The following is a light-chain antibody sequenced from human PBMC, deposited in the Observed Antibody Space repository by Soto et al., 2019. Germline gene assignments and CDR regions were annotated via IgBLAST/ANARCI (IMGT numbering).Light chain of an antibody. CDR3: QQYNNWIT. Sequence: EFVLTQSPGTLSLSPGERATLSCRASQTVRNNYLAWYQQKPGQAPRLLIYAASNRATGVPARFSGSWSGTEFTLTISSLQSEDFAVYYCQQYNNWITFGQGTRLAIK. V-gene: IGKV3-15*01. CDR1: QTVRNN. CDR2: AAS. J-gene: IGKJ5*01.